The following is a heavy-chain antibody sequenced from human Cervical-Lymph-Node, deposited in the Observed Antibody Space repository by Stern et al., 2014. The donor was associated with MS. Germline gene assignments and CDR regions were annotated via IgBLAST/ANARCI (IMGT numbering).Heavy chain of an antibody. CDR2: IYYSGST. D-gene: IGHD4-17*01. J-gene: IGHJ3*02. V-gene: IGHV4-59*01. CDR3: ATLGGLRAFDI. Sequence: QVQLVESGPGLVKPSETLSLTCTVSGGSISSYYWSWIRQPPGKGLEWIGYIYYSGSTNYNPSLKSRVTISVDTSKNQFSLKLSSVTAADTAVYYCATLGGLRAFDIWGQGTMVTVSS. CDR1: GGSISSYY.